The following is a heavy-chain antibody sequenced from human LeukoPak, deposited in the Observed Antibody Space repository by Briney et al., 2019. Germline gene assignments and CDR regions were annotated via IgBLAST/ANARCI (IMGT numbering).Heavy chain of an antibody. D-gene: IGHD3-3*01. CDR2: ISGSGGTT. Sequence: GGSLRLSYAASGFTFINYAMSWVRQAPGKGLEWVSGISGSGGTTYYADSVKGRFTISRDNSKNTLYLQMNNLRVEDTAVYYCAKGGDDFWRGYPKDYWGQGFLVSVSS. V-gene: IGHV3-23*01. J-gene: IGHJ4*02. CDR1: GFTFINYA. CDR3: AKGGDDFWRGYPKDY.